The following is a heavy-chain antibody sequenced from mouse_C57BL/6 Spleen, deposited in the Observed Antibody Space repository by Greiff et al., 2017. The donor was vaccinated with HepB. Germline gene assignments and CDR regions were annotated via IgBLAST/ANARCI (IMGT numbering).Heavy chain of an antibody. CDR3: SRGGQTGDAMDY. J-gene: IGHJ4*01. Sequence: VQLQQPGAELVRPGSSVKLSCKASGYTFTSYWMDWVKQRPGQGLEWIGNIYPYDSETHYNQKFKDKATLTVDKSSSTAYLQLSSLTSEDAAVDDCSRGGQTGDAMDYWGQGTSVTVSS. CDR2: IYPYDSET. CDR1: GYTFTSYW. V-gene: IGHV1-61*01.